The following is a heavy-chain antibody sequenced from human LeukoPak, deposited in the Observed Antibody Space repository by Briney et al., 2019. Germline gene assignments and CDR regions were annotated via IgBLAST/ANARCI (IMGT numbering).Heavy chain of an antibody. D-gene: IGHD6-13*01. CDR1: GFTFSGND. J-gene: IGHJ5*02. Sequence: GGSLRLSCAAPGFTFSGNDMSWVRQAPGKGLEWVSVIYSGGSTYYADSVKGRFTISRDNSKNTLYLQMNSLRAEDTAVYYCARGLVAAAANWFDPWGQGTLVTVSS. V-gene: IGHV3-66*01. CDR3: ARGLVAAAANWFDP. CDR2: IYSGGST.